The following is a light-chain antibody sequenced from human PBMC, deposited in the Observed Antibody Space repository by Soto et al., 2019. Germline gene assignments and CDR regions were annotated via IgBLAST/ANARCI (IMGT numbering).Light chain of an antibody. CDR2: GAS. J-gene: IGKJ1*01. Sequence: EIVLTQFPGTLSLPPGERATLSCRASQSITTRFLAWYRQKSGQAPRLLIYGASTRATGIPDRFSGSGSGTDFTLTINRLEPEDSAVYYCHQYGGASWTFGQGTKVEIK. V-gene: IGKV3-20*01. CDR3: HQYGGASWT. CDR1: QSITTRF.